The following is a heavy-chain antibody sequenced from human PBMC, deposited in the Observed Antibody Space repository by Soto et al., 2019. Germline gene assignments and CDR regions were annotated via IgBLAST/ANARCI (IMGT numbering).Heavy chain of an antibody. D-gene: IGHD3-22*01. V-gene: IGHV3-64*01. CDR1: GFTFSSYA. CDR2: ISSNGGST. Sequence: PGGSLRLSCAASGFTFSSYAMHWVRQAPGKGLEYVSAISSNGGSTYYANSVKGRFTISRDNSKNTLYLQMNSLRAEDTAVYYCARDRVESGYPEYFQHWGQGTLVTVSS. J-gene: IGHJ1*01. CDR3: ARDRVESGYPEYFQH.